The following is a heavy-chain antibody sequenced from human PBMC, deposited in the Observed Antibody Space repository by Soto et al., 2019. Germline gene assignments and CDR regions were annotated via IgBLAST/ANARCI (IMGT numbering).Heavy chain of an antibody. D-gene: IGHD5-18*01. J-gene: IGHJ4*02. CDR2: INAGNGNT. CDR1: GYIFTNYG. Sequence: GASVKVSCKASGYIFTNYGIHWVRQAPGQRLEWMGWINAGNGNTKYSQKFQGRVTITRDTSASTAYMELSSLRSEDTAVYYCARDPGYSYGYSWGQGTLVTVSS. V-gene: IGHV1-3*01. CDR3: ARDPGYSYGYS.